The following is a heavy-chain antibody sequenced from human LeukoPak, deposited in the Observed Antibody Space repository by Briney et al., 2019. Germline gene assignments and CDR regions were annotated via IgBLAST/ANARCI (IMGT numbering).Heavy chain of an antibody. D-gene: IGHD5-24*01. V-gene: IGHV3-30*04. CDR1: GFTFSSYA. J-gene: IGHJ4*02. Sequence: GGSLRLSCAASGFTFSSYAMHWVRQAPGKGLEWVAVISYDGSNKYYADSVKGRFTISRDNSKNTLYLEMSSLRPEDTAVYYYARDRRWLQYSDYWGQGTLVTVSS. CDR2: ISYDGSNK. CDR3: ARDRRWLQYSDY.